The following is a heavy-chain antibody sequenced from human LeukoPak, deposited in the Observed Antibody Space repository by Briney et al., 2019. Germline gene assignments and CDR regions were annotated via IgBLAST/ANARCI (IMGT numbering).Heavy chain of an antibody. D-gene: IGHD3-22*01. Sequence: GGSLRLSCAASGFTFSSYAISWVRQAPGKGLEWVSAISGSGGSTYYADSVKGRFTISRDNSKNTLYLQMNGLRAEDTAVYYCCRYYYDSSGYPHHDAFDIWGQGTMVTVSS. CDR2: ISGSGGST. CDR1: GFTFSSYA. V-gene: IGHV3-23*01. J-gene: IGHJ3*02. CDR3: CRYYYDSSGYPHHDAFDI.